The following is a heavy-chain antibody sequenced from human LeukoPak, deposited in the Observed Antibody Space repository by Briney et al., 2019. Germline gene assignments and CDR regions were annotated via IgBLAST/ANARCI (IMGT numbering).Heavy chain of an antibody. J-gene: IGHJ5*02. CDR2: ISGSGGTT. D-gene: IGHD4-17*01. V-gene: IGHV3-23*01. CDR3: ARMIRDYGDFNWFDP. CDR1: GFTFSSYA. Sequence: GGSLRLSCAASGFTFSSYAMSWVRQAPGKGLEWVSAISGSGGTTYYANSVKGRFTFSRDNSKNTLYLQMNSLRAEDTAIYYCARMIRDYGDFNWFDPWGQGTLVTVSS.